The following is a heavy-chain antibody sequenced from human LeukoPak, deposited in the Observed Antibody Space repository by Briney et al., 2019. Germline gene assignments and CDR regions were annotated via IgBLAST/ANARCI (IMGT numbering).Heavy chain of an antibody. CDR3: ARDRGYTRTNTDGYPVFDL. CDR2: ISGSGGST. J-gene: IGHJ4*03. V-gene: IGHV3-23*01. Sequence: GGSLRLSCAASGFTFSSYAMSWVRQAPGKGLEWVSAISGSGGSTYYAVSVKGRFSISRDNVNNALYLQMDNLRVEDTGVYYCARDRGYTRTNTDGYPVFDLWGQGTLVTVSS. CDR1: GFTFSSYA. D-gene: IGHD5-24*01.